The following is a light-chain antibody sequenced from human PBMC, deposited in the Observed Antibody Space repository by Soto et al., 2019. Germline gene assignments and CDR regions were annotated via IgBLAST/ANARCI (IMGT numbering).Light chain of an antibody. CDR1: QSISSY. Sequence: EIVLTQSPATLSLSPGERATLSCRASQSISSYLAWYQQKPGQAPRLLIYDASDRATGIPARFSGSGSGTYFTLTISSLEPEDFAVYYCQQRSNWPPAHTFGQGTKLEIK. V-gene: IGKV3-11*01. CDR2: DAS. CDR3: QQRSNWPPAHT. J-gene: IGKJ2*01.